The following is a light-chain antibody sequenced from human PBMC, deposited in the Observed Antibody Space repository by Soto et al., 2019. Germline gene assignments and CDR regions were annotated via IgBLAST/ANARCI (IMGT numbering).Light chain of an antibody. Sequence: QSVLTQPPSVSGAPGQRVTISCTGSSSNIGAGYDIHWYQQLPGTAPKLLIYGNSNRPSGVPDRFSGSKSGTSVSLAITGLQAEDEADYYCQSYDISLSGSMVFGGGTKVTVL. V-gene: IGLV1-40*01. CDR2: GNS. CDR1: SSNIGAGYD. J-gene: IGLJ2*01. CDR3: QSYDISLSGSMV.